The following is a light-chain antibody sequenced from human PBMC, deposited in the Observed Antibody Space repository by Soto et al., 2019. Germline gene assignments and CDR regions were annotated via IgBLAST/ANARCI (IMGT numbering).Light chain of an antibody. CDR3: CSYATSNTRQIV. J-gene: IGLJ1*01. CDR2: DVS. CDR1: SSDVGGYNY. V-gene: IGLV2-14*01. Sequence: QCVLTQPASVSGSPGQSITISCTGTSSDVGGYNYVSWYQQHPGKAPKFMIYDVSNRPSGVSNSFSGSKSGNTASLTISGLQAEDEADYYCCSYATSNTRQIVFGTGTKVTVL.